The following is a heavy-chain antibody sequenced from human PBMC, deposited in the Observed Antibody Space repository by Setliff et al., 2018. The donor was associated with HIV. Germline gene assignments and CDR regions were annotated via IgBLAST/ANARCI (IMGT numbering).Heavy chain of an antibody. D-gene: IGHD2-8*02. V-gene: IGHV3-23*05. CDR1: GFTFSSYA. CDR2: VSNTGRRA. Sequence: GGSLRLSCAASGFTFSSYAMSWVRQAPGKGLEWVSAVSNTGRRAFYADSVKGRFTISKDNFENVVYLQMNSLRVDDTAVYYCVKDAYSTGKPGISWGQGTQVTVSS. CDR3: VKDAYSTGKPGIS. J-gene: IGHJ4*02.